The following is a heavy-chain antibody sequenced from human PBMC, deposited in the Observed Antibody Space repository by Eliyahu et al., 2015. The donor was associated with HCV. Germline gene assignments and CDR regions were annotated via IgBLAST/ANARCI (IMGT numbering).Heavy chain of an antibody. CDR2: INHTGST. CDR1: GGSFRGYY. CDR3: ARASVVLWFGRDDAFDT. J-gene: IGHJ3*02. D-gene: IGHD3-10*01. V-gene: IGHV4-34*01. Sequence: QDQLQQWGAGLLRPSETLSLTCAVYGGSFRGYYWSWIRQSPGKGLEWIGEINHTGSTKYNPSLKSRVSLSADSSKSQFSLTLTSMTSADTAVYYCARASVVLWFGRDDAFDTWGQGTMVTVSS.